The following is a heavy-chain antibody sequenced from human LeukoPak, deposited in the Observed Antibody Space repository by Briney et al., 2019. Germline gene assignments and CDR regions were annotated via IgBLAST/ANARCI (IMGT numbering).Heavy chain of an antibody. Sequence: SETLSLTCTVSSGSFSSYYWSWIRQPPGKGLEWIGYIYYSGSTNYNPSLKSRVTISVDTSKNQFSLKLSSVTAADTAVYYCARGPEWELLDDAFDIWGQGTMVTVSS. CDR2: IYYSGST. J-gene: IGHJ3*02. D-gene: IGHD1-26*01. CDR1: SGSFSSYY. V-gene: IGHV4-59*01. CDR3: ARGPEWELLDDAFDI.